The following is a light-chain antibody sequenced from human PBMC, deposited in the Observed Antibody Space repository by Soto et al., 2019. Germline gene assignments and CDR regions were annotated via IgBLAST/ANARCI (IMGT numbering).Light chain of an antibody. CDR1: SSVVGGYNS. J-gene: IGLJ1*01. CDR2: NVS. V-gene: IGLV2-14*01. Sequence: QSVLTQPASVSGSPGQSITISCTGTSSVVGGYNSVSWYQQHPGKAPKLMIYNVSNRPSGVSNRFSGSKSGNTASLTISGLQADFFADYYCSSYTSLSTYVSGTVTDLNVL. CDR3: SSYTSLSTYV.